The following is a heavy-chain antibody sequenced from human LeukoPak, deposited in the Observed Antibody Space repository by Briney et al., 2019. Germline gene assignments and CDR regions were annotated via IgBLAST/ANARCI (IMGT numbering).Heavy chain of an antibody. J-gene: IGHJ3*02. CDR3: ARGYCSGGSCYPDAFDI. CDR1: GGSISSSDYY. V-gene: IGHV4-39*01. D-gene: IGHD2-15*01. Sequence: PSETLSLTCTVSGGSISSSDYYWGWIRQPPGKGLEWIGNIYYTGSTYYNPSLKSRVIISVDTSKSQFSLKLSSVTAADTAVYYCARGYCSGGSCYPDAFDIWGQGTMVTVSS. CDR2: IYYTGST.